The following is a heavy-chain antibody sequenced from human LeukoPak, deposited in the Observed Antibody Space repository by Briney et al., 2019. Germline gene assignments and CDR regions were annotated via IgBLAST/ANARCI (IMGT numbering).Heavy chain of an antibody. CDR1: GYTFTSYD. J-gene: IGHJ4*02. Sequence: GASVKVSCKASGYTFTSYDINWVRQATGQGLEWMGWMNPNSGNTGYAQKFQSRVTITRDTSASTAYMELSSLRSEDTAVYYCARSYCSGGSCYAGEDYWGQGTLVTASS. V-gene: IGHV1-8*03. D-gene: IGHD2-15*01. CDR3: ARSYCSGGSCYAGEDY. CDR2: MNPNSGNT.